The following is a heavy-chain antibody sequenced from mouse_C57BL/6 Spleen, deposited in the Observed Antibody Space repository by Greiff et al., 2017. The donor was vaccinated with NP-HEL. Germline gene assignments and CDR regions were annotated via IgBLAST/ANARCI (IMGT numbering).Heavy chain of an antibody. CDR3: ARDPSNWGFAY. J-gene: IGHJ3*01. CDR1: GYSITSGYY. V-gene: IGHV3-6*01. Sequence: EVQLQESGPGLVKPSQSLSLTCSVTGYSITSGYYWNWIRQFPGNKLEWMGYISYAGSNNYNPSLKNRISITRDTSKNQFFLKLNSVTTEDTATYYCARDPSNWGFAYWGQGTLVTVSA. CDR2: ISYAGSN. D-gene: IGHD4-1*01.